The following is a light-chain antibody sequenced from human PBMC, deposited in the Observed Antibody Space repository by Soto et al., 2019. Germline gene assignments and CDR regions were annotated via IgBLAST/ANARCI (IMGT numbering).Light chain of an antibody. CDR1: QTISSW. CDR3: QHYNSYSEA. J-gene: IGKJ1*01. CDR2: KAS. V-gene: IGKV1-5*03. Sequence: DIQMTQSPSTLSGSVGDRVTITCRASQTISSWLAWYQQKPGKAPKLLISKASTLKSGVPSRFSGSGSGTEFPLTISRLQPDDFANYYCQHYNSYSEAFGQGTKVELK.